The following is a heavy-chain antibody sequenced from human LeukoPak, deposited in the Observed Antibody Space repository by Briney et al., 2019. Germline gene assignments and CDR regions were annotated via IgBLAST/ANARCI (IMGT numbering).Heavy chain of an antibody. Sequence: PGGSLRLSCAASGFTFDDYTMHWVRHAPGKGLEWVSLISWDGGSTYYADSVKGRFTISRDNSKNSLYLQMNSLRTEDTALYYCAKVSAAGNYYYYGMDVWGQGTTVTVSS. V-gene: IGHV3-43*01. CDR1: GFTFDDYT. CDR2: ISWDGGST. CDR3: AKVSAAGNYYYYGMDV. J-gene: IGHJ6*02. D-gene: IGHD6-13*01.